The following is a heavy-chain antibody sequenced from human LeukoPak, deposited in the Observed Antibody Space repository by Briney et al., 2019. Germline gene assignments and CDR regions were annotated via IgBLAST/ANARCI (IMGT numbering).Heavy chain of an antibody. V-gene: IGHV1-46*01. CDR3: AREVWEPGRHFDY. CDR2: INPSGGST. D-gene: IGHD3-16*01. CDR1: GYTFTSYY. J-gene: IGHJ4*02. Sequence: ASVKVSCKASGYTFTSYYMHWVRQAPGQGLEWMGIINPSGGSTSYAQKFQGRVTITADKSTSTAYMELSSLRSEDTAVYYCAREVWEPGRHFDYWGQGTLVTVSS.